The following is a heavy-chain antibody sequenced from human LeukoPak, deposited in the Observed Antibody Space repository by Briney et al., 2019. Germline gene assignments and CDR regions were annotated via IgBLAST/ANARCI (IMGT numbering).Heavy chain of an antibody. CDR2: IYYSGST. CDR3: ARGSRFHYYGSSGFDY. D-gene: IGHD3-22*01. CDR1: GGSISSGGYY. Sequence: PSETLSLTCTVSGGSISSGGYYWSWIRQHPGKGLEWIGYIYYSGSTYYNPSLKSRVTISVDTSKNQFSLKLSSVTAADTAVYYCARGSRFHYYGSSGFDYWGQGTLVTVSS. V-gene: IGHV4-31*03. J-gene: IGHJ4*02.